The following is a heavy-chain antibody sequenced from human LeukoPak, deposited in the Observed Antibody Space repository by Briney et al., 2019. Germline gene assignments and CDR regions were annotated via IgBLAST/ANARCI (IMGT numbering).Heavy chain of an antibody. CDR2: IVVGSGNT. Sequence: GASVKVSCKASGFTFTSSATQWVRQARGQRLEWIGWIVVGSGNTNYAQKFQERVTITRDMSTSTAYMELSSLRSEDTAVYYCAAGTADGFDPWGQGTLVTVSS. J-gene: IGHJ5*02. CDR3: AAGTADGFDP. V-gene: IGHV1-58*02. CDR1: GFTFTSSA.